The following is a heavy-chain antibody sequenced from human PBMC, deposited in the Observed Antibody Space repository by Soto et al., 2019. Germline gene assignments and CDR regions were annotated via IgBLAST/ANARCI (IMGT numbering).Heavy chain of an antibody. CDR3: VGGQYYFYY. Sequence: QVPLVESGGGVVQPGRSLRLSCAASGFPFSSYGMHWVREAPGKGLEWVAVISYDGSNKYYADSVKGRFTISRDNSASTLYLQMNSLRPEDTALYYCVGGQYYFYYRGQGTLVTVSP. V-gene: IGHV3-30*03. J-gene: IGHJ4*02. CDR1: GFPFSSYG. CDR2: ISYDGSNK. D-gene: IGHD3-10*01.